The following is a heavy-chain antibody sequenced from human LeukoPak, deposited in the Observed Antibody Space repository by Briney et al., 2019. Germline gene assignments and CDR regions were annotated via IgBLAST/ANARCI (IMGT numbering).Heavy chain of an antibody. D-gene: IGHD3-22*01. CDR3: AKSDSSGSSY. CDR2: IRYDGSNK. J-gene: IGHJ4*02. Sequence: XCAASGFTFSSYGMHWVRQAPGKGLEGVAFIRYDGSNKYYADSVKGRFTISRDNSKNTLYLQMNSLRAEDTAVYYCAKSDSSGSSYWGQGTLVTVSS. V-gene: IGHV3-30*02. CDR1: GFTFSSYG.